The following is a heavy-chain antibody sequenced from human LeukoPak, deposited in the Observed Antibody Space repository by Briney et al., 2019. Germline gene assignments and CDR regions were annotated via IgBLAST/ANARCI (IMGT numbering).Heavy chain of an antibody. Sequence: PGGSLRLSCAASGFTFNTYGIHWVRQAPGKGLEWVAVIASDGRDKKYADSVKGRFTITRDNSKNTLYLQMNSLRAEDTAVYYCAKDGARGPAKYYFDYWGQGTLVTVSS. CDR3: AKDGARGPAKYYFDY. CDR1: GFTFNTYG. V-gene: IGHV3-30*18. J-gene: IGHJ4*02. D-gene: IGHD2-2*01. CDR2: IASDGRDK.